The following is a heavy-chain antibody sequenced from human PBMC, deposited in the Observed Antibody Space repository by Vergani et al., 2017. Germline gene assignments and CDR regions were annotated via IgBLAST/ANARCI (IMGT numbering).Heavy chain of an antibody. J-gene: IGHJ4*02. Sequence: QLQLQESGPGLVKPSETLFLTCTVSGGSISSSSYYWGWIRQPPGKGLEWIGSIYYSGSTYYNLSLKSRVTISVDTSKNQFSLKLSSVTAADTAVYYCARPGTAAGMDYFDYWGQGTLVTVSS. D-gene: IGHD6-13*01. V-gene: IGHV4-39*01. CDR2: IYYSGST. CDR1: GGSISSSSYY. CDR3: ARPGTAAGMDYFDY.